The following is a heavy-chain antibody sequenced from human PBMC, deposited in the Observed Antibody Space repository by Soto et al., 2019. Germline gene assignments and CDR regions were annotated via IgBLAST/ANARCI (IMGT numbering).Heavy chain of an antibody. CDR2: IIPMFGTL. D-gene: IGHD6-6*01. CDR1: GGTFSSYT. V-gene: IGHV1-69*06. Sequence: QLHLVQSGAEVKKPGSSVKVSCKASGGTFSSYTINWVRQAPGQGLEWLGGIIPMFGTLYYAPKFQGRLTIAADSSTSTAYMELSTLRSDDTAVYYCARKVASSDDAFDIWGQGTMVTVSS. J-gene: IGHJ3*02. CDR3: ARKVASSDDAFDI.